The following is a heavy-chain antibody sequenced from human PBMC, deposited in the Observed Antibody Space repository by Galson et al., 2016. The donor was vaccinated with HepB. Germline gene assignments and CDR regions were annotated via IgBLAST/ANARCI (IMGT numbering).Heavy chain of an antibody. D-gene: IGHD5-12*01. CDR3: AKRGHSGYDSGWFDP. CDR1: GFTFSSYA. J-gene: IGHJ5*02. V-gene: IGHV3-23*01. Sequence: SLRLSCAASGFTFSSYAMSWVRQAPGKGLEWVSSIRGTTGDTYYADSVKGRFTISRDNSGNTLYLIMNSLRAEDTAIYYCAKRGHSGYDSGWFDPWGQGTLATVSS. CDR2: IRGTTGDT.